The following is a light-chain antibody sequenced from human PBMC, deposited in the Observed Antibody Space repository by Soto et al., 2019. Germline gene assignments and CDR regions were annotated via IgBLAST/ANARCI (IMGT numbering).Light chain of an antibody. CDR3: QQYGGSPRT. CDR2: GAS. Sequence: ELVLTRYPGSLSLSPWEIATPPCPAGKSVSSSYLAWYQQKPGQAPRLLIYGASSRATGIPDRISGSGSGTDFTLTISRLEPEDFAVYYCQQYGGSPRTFGQGTKVDIK. CDR1: KSVSSSY. V-gene: IGKV3-20*01. J-gene: IGKJ1*01.